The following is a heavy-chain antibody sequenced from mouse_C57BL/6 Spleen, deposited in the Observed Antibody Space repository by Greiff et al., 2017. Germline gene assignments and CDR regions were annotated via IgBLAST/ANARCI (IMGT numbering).Heavy chain of an antibody. J-gene: IGHJ2*01. CDR3: ARNPYDYDEGGFDY. CDR2: IWSGGST. V-gene: IGHV2-2*01. CDR1: GFSLTTYG. D-gene: IGHD2-4*01. Sequence: VQGVESGPGLVQPSQSLSITCTVSGFSLTTYGVHWVRQSPGKGLEWLGLIWSGGSTDYTAAFISILSIIKYNTESQVFLKMNSLKADDTAIYYSARNPYDYDEGGFDYWGQGTTLTVSA.